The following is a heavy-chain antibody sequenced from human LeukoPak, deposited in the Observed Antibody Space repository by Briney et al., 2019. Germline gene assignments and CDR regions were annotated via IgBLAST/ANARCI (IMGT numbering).Heavy chain of an antibody. CDR1: GFPFSSYA. CDR3: AKDFLGYDFWSGQSLYYYYMDV. V-gene: IGHV3-23*01. CDR2: ISGSGGST. J-gene: IGHJ6*03. D-gene: IGHD3-3*01. Sequence: GGSLRLSCVASGFPFSSYAMSWVRQAPGKGLEWVSAISGSGGSTYYADSVKGRFTISRDNSKNTLYLQMNSLRAEDTAVYYCAKDFLGYDFWSGQSLYYYYMDVWGKGTTVTVSS.